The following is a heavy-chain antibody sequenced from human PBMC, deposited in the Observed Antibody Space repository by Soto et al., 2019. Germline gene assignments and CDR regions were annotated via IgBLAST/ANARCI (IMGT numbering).Heavy chain of an antibody. J-gene: IGHJ5*02. V-gene: IGHV1-18*01. CDR3: SRDPVGGNWFDP. CDR1: GYTFTSYG. D-gene: IGHD1-26*01. CDR2: SKPYNVNT. Sequence: QVQLVQAGAEVKKPGASVKVSCKASGYTFTSYGISWVRQAPGQGLEWMGWSKPYNVNTNYAQKLQGRVTMTTDTSTSTADREMRSRRSDDTAVYYCSRDPVGGNWFDPWGPGSLVTFSS.